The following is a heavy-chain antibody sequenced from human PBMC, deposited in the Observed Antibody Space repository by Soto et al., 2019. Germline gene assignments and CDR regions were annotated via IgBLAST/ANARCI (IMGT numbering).Heavy chain of an antibody. CDR1: GFTFDDYA. CDR2: ISWNSGSI. D-gene: IGHD3-10*01. CDR3: AKDLRITMVRGAIFDY. V-gene: IGHV3-9*01. Sequence: LRLSCAASGFTFDDYAMHWVRQAPGKGLEWVSGISWNSGSIGYADSVKGRFTISRDNAKNSLYLQMNSLRAEDTALYYCAKDLRITMVRGAIFDYWGQGTLVTVSS. J-gene: IGHJ4*02.